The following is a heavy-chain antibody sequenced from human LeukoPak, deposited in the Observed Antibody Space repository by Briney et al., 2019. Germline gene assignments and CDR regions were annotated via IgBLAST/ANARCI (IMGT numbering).Heavy chain of an antibody. Sequence: SETLSLTCTVSGGSISSSGYYWGWIRQPPGKGLEWIGSIYYSGSTYYNPSLKSRVTISVDTSKNQFSLKLSSVTAADTAVYYCARRRGIAAAGSSDYWGQGTLVTVSS. CDR3: ARRRGIAAAGSSDY. D-gene: IGHD6-13*01. CDR2: IYYSGST. CDR1: GGSISSSGYY. V-gene: IGHV4-39*07. J-gene: IGHJ4*02.